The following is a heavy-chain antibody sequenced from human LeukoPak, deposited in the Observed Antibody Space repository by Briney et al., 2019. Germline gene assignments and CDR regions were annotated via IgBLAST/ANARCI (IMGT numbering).Heavy chain of an antibody. D-gene: IGHD2-2*02. CDR3: AREYCSSTSCYTGTHMDV. CDR2: MNPNSGNT. J-gene: IGHJ6*03. Sequence: ASVKVSCKASGYTFTSYDINWVRQATGQGLEWMGRMNPNSGNTGYAQKFQGRVTMTRNTSISTAYMELSSLRSEDTAVYYCAREYCSSTSCYTGTHMDVWGKGTTVTVSS. V-gene: IGHV1-8*01. CDR1: GYTFTSYD.